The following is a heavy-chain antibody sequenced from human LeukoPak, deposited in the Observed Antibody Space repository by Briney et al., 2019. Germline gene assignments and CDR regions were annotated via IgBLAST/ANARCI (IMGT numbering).Heavy chain of an antibody. J-gene: IGHJ4*02. D-gene: IGHD3-22*01. CDR1: GGSFSGYY. Sequence: PSETLSLTCAVYGGSFSGYYWSWIRQPPGKGLEWIGEINHSGSTNYNPSLKSRVTISVDTSKNQFSLKLSSVTAADTAVYYCARGSITMIAGWGQGTLVTVSS. CDR2: INHSGST. V-gene: IGHV4-34*01. CDR3: ARGSITMIAG.